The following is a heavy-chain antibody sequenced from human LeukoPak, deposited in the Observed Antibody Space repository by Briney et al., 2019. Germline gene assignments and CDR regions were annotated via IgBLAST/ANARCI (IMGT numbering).Heavy chain of an antibody. CDR3: ARQYSSGWYHQGYYCGMDV. V-gene: IGHV1-18*01. D-gene: IGHD6-19*01. Sequence: ASVKVSCKASGYTFTSYGISWVRQAPGQGLEWMGWISAYNGNANYAQKLQGRVTMTTDTSTRTAYMELRSLRSDDTAVYYCARQYSSGWYHQGYYCGMDVWGQGTTVTVSS. CDR1: GYTFTSYG. J-gene: IGHJ6*02. CDR2: ISAYNGNA.